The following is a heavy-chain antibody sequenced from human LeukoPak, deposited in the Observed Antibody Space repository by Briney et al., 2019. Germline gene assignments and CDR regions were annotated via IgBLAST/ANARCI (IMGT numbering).Heavy chain of an antibody. CDR1: GFTFSSYG. CDR2: IRYDGGKK. D-gene: IGHD4-17*01. Sequence: VGSLRLSCAASGFTFSSYGMHWVRQAPGKGLEWVAFIRYDGGKKDYADSVKGRFTISRDNSKNTLYLQMNSLRAEDTAVYYCAKDTGDYGPSYWGQGTLVTVSS. V-gene: IGHV3-30*02. CDR3: AKDTGDYGPSY. J-gene: IGHJ4*02.